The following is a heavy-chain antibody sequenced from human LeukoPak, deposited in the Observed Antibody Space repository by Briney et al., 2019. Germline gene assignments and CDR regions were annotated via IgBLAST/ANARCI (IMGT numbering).Heavy chain of an antibody. CDR3: ARAVRGPIVY. Sequence: GGSLRLSCAASGFTFSSYWMHWVRQAPGKGLEWVSRINRDGGSTAYADSVKGRFTISRDNAKNTLYLQMNSLRAEDTAVYYCARAVRGPIVYWGQGTLVTVSS. CDR2: INRDGGST. CDR1: GFTFSSYW. J-gene: IGHJ4*02. V-gene: IGHV3-74*01. D-gene: IGHD3-10*01.